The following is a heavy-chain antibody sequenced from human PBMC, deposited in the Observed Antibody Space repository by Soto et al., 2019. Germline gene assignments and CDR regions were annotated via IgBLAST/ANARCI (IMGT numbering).Heavy chain of an antibody. V-gene: IGHV3-30-3*01. D-gene: IGHD1-1*01. CDR3: AREQLAPSGYFYGLDV. Sequence: QVHLVESGGGVVQPGRSLRVSCAASGFTFSSYAMHWVRQAPGKGLEWVAIISYDGSNKYNADSVKGRFTISRDNSENTLYLQMNSLRPEDTAVYYCAREQLAPSGYFYGLDVWGQGTTVTVSS. CDR2: ISYDGSNK. J-gene: IGHJ6*02. CDR1: GFTFSSYA.